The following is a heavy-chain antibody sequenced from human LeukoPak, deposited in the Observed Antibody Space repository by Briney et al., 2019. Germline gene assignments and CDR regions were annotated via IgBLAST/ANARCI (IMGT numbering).Heavy chain of an antibody. CDR3: ARGRGYYYGSGSYYYPSYNWFDP. D-gene: IGHD3-10*01. V-gene: IGHV4-34*01. Sequence: PSETLSLTCAVYGGSLSGYYWSWIRQPPGKGLEWIGEINHSGSTNYNPSLKSRVTISVDTSKNQFSLKLSSVTAADTAVYYCARGRGYYYGSGSYYYPSYNWFDPWGQGTLVTVSS. CDR1: GGSLSGYY. J-gene: IGHJ5*02. CDR2: INHSGST.